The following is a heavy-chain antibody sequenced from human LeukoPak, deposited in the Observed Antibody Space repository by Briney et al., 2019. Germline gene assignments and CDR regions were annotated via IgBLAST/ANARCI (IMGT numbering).Heavy chain of an antibody. V-gene: IGHV4-30-4*01. CDR1: GGSISSGDYY. CDR3: ARFRTLLYYGSGSGRDC. J-gene: IGHJ4*02. D-gene: IGHD3-10*01. CDR2: IYYSGST. Sequence: SETLSLTCTVSGGSISSGDYYWSWIRQPPGKGLEWIGYIYYSGSTYYNPSLKSRVTISVDTSKNQFSLKLSSVTAADTAVYYCARFRTLLYYGSGSGRDCWGQGTLVTVSS.